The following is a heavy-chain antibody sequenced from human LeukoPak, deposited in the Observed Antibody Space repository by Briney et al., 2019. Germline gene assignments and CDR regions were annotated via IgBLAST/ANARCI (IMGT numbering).Heavy chain of an antibody. D-gene: IGHD1-26*01. V-gene: IGHV4-4*07. CDR1: GGSISSYY. CDR3: ARDLESPGELKYYYYMDV. Sequence: SETLSLTCTVSGGSISSYYWSWIRQPAGKGLEWIGRIYTSGSTNYNPSLKSRVTMSVDTSKNQFSLKLSSVTAADTAVYYCARDLESPGELKYYYYMDVWGNGTTVTVSS. J-gene: IGHJ6*03. CDR2: IYTSGST.